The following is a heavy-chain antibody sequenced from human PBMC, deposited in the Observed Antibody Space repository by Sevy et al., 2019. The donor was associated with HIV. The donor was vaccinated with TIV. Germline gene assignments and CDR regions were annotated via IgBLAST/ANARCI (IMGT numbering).Heavy chain of an antibody. CDR3: ARGDVDTAMVTTRYYYGMDV. CDR2: ISYDGSNK. Sequence: GGSLRLSCAASGFTFSSYAMHWVRQAPGKGLEWVAVISYDGSNKYYADSVKGRFPISRDNSKNTLYLKMNSLRAEDTAVYYCARGDVDTAMVTTRYYYGMDVWGQGTTVTVSS. J-gene: IGHJ6*02. D-gene: IGHD5-18*01. CDR1: GFTFSSYA. V-gene: IGHV3-30-3*01.